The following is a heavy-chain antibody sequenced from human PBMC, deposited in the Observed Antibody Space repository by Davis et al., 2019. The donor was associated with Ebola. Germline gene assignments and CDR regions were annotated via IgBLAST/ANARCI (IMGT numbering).Heavy chain of an antibody. Sequence: GESLKISCAASGFTFSSYSMNWVRQAPGKGLEWVSYISSSSSTIYYADSVKGRFTISRDNAKNSLYLHMNSLRDEDTAVYYCAREGGYDFTYYFDYWGQGTLVIVSS. CDR2: ISSSSSTI. CDR1: GFTFSSYS. D-gene: IGHD5-12*01. V-gene: IGHV3-48*02. CDR3: AREGGYDFTYYFDY. J-gene: IGHJ4*02.